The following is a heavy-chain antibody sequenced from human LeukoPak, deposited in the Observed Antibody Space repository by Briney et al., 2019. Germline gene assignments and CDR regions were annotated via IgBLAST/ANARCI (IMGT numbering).Heavy chain of an antibody. Sequence: ASVKVSCKASGYTFTGYYMHWVRQGPGQGLEWMGWIDSNSGGTNYAQKFQGRVTMTTDTSTSTAYMELRSLRYDDTAVYYCARNLGGGYYYYYYYMDVWGKGTTVTISS. CDR3: ARNLGGGYYYYYYYMDV. J-gene: IGHJ6*03. CDR2: IDSNSGGT. V-gene: IGHV1-2*02. CDR1: GYTFTGYY. D-gene: IGHD3-16*01.